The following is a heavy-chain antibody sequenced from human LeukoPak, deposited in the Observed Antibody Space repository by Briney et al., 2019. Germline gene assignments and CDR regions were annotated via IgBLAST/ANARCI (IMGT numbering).Heavy chain of an antibody. CDR1: GFTFSSYS. D-gene: IGHD3-9*01. V-gene: IGHV3-21*01. J-gene: IGHJ4*02. CDR2: ISSSSSYI. CDR3: ARGYDILTGYPDY. Sequence: NPGRSLRLSCAASGFTFSSYSMNWVRQAPGKGLEWVSSISSSSSYIYYADSVKGRFTISRDNAKNSLYLQMNSLRAEDTAVYYCARGYDILTGYPDYWGQGTLVTVSS.